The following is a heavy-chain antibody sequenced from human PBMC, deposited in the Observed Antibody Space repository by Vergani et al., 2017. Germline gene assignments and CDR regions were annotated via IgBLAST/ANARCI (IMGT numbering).Heavy chain of an antibody. J-gene: IGHJ4*02. CDR3: ERNYGDYDPFFDD. D-gene: IGHD4-17*01. V-gene: IGHV1-69*01. Sequence: QVQLVQSGAEVKKPGSSVKVSCKASGGTFSSYAISWVRQAPGQGLEWMGGIIPIFGTANYAQKFQGRVTITADESTSTADMDLSSLRPEDTAVYYCERNYGDYDPFFDDWGQGTLVTVSS. CDR1: GGTFSSYA. CDR2: IIPIFGTA.